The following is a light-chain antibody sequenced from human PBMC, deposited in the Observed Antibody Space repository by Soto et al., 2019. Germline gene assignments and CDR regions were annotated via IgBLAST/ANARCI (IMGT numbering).Light chain of an antibody. V-gene: IGLV3-21*04. Sequence: SYELTQPPSVSVAPGKTARITCGGNNIGSKSVHWYQQKPGQAPVLVIYYDSDRPSGIPERFSGSNSGNTAALTISRVEAGDEADYYSQVWDSSSDRYYVFGTGTKLTVL. J-gene: IGLJ1*01. CDR3: QVWDSSSDRYYV. CDR1: NIGSKS. CDR2: YDS.